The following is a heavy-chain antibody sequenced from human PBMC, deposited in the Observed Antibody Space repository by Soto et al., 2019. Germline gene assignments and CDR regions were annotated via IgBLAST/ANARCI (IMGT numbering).Heavy chain of an antibody. D-gene: IGHD1-1*01. CDR3: ARLQSGEGFDY. J-gene: IGHJ4*02. CDR1: GGSISGGGFS. CDR2: ILHTGGT. Sequence: SETLSLTCAVPGGSISGGGFSWSWIRQPPGKGLEWIGYILHTGGTQYNPSLKSRVSMSVDKSKNQFSLHLTSVTAADTAVYYCARLQSGEGFDYWGQGALVTVSS. V-gene: IGHV4-30-2*01.